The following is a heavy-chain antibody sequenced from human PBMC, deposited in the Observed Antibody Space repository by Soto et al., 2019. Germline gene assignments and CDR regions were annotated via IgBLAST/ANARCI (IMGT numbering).Heavy chain of an antibody. CDR2: IIPIFGTA. CDR1: GGTFSSYA. CDR3: AREPGIAAAGWFDP. J-gene: IGHJ5*02. Sequence: AVKVSCKASGGTFSSYAISWVRQAPGQGLEWMGGIIPIFGTANYAQKFQGRVTITADKSTSTAYMELSSLRSEDTAVYYCAREPGIAAAGWFDPWGQGTLVTVSS. D-gene: IGHD6-13*01. V-gene: IGHV1-69*06.